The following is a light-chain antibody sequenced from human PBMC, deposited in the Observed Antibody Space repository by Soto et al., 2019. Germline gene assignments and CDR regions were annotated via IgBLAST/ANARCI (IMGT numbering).Light chain of an antibody. CDR2: DAS. CDR1: QTIIGW. J-gene: IGKJ2*01. V-gene: IGKV1-5*01. Sequence: DIQLTQSPSSLSASVGDRVTLTCRASQTIIGWLAWYQQKPGGAPKLLIYDASNLESGVPSRFSGRESGTEYTLTISSLHPDDSGTYYCQQYKNLYTFGQGTKLEI. CDR3: QQYKNLYT.